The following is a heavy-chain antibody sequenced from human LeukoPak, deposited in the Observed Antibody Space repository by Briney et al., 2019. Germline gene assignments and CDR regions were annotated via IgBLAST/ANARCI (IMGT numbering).Heavy chain of an antibody. D-gene: IGHD4-17*01. CDR3: AREHDYGDLRGAFDI. CDR1: GGSISSSSYY. J-gene: IGHJ3*02. Sequence: SETLSLTCTVSGGSISSSSYYWGWIRQPPGKGLEWIGSIYYSGSTYYNPSLKSRVTISVDTSKNQFSLKLSSVTAADTAVYYCAREHDYGDLRGAFDIWGQGTMVTVSS. CDR2: IYYSGST. V-gene: IGHV4-39*02.